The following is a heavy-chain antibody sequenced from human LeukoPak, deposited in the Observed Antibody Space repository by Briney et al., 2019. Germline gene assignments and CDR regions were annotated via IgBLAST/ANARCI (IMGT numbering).Heavy chain of an antibody. Sequence: SETLSLTCTVSGGSLSSSSYYWGWIRQPPGTGLEWIGSIYYSGSTYYNPSLKSRVTISVDTSKNQFSLKLSAVTAADTAVYYCARLGVTTDYWGQGTLVTVSS. D-gene: IGHD3-3*01. J-gene: IGHJ4*02. CDR2: IYYSGST. V-gene: IGHV4-39*01. CDR1: GGSLSSSSYY. CDR3: ARLGVTTDY.